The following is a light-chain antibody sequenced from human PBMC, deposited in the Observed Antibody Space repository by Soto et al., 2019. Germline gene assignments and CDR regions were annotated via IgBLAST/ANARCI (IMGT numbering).Light chain of an antibody. CDR1: SSAGGSYNL. Sequence: QSALTQPASVSGSPGQSITISCPGTSSAGGSYNLVSWYQQHPGKAPKLMIYEGSKRPSGVSNRFSGSKSGNTASLTISGLQAEDEADYYCCSYAGSSTLVFGGGTKLTVL. J-gene: IGLJ3*02. V-gene: IGLV2-23*01. CDR2: EGS. CDR3: CSYAGSSTLV.